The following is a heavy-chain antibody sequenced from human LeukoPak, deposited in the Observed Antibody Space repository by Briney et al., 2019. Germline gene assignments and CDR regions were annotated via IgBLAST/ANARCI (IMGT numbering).Heavy chain of an antibody. D-gene: IGHD5-18*01. CDR3: ARFYTSTGFDY. V-gene: IGHV3-66*01. Sequence: PGGSLRLSCAASGFTVSSNYMSWVRQAPGKGLEWVSVIYSGGSTYYADSVKGRFTISRDNSKNTLYLQMGSLRAEDMAVYYCARFYTSTGFDYWGQGTLVTVSS. CDR2: IYSGGST. J-gene: IGHJ4*02. CDR1: GFTVSSNY.